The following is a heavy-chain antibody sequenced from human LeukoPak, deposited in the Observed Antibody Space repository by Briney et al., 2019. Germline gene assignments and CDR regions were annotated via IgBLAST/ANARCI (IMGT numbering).Heavy chain of an antibody. CDR2: IYYSGST. D-gene: IGHD6-13*01. CDR3: ARIPPGIAAAGTPPYGMDV. CDR1: GGSISSYY. J-gene: IGHJ6*02. Sequence: SETLSLTCTVSGGSISSYYWSWIRQPPGKGLEWIGYIYYSGSTNYSPSLKSRVTISVDTSKNQFSLKLSSVTAADTAVYYCARIPPGIAAAGTPPYGMDVWGQGTTVTVSS. V-gene: IGHV4-59*01.